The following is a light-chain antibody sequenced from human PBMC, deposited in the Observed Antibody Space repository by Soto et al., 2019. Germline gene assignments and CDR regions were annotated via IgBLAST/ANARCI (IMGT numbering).Light chain of an antibody. J-gene: IGLJ1*01. CDR2: EVS. CDR3: SSYKGDSVDV. Sequence: QSALTQPASVSGSPGQSITISCTGTSSDGGGYNYVSWYQQHPGKAPKLMICEVSNRPSGVSNRFSGSKSGNTASLTISGLQGEHDPDYYCSSYKGDSVDVFGTGTEATV. V-gene: IGLV2-14*01. CDR1: SSDGGGYNY.